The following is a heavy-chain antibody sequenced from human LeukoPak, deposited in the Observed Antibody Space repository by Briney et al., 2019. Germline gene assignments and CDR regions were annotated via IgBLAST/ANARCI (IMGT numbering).Heavy chain of an antibody. Sequence: PSETLSLTCTVSGCSINSGYYWGWIRQPPGKGLGWIGAVSHSGTTYYNPSLKSRVTISIDASKNQFSLKLSSVTAADTAVYFCARTPYGANSCADYWGQGSLVTVSS. J-gene: IGHJ4*02. CDR3: ARTPYGANSCADY. V-gene: IGHV4-38-2*02. CDR2: VSHSGTT. D-gene: IGHD4-23*01. CDR1: GCSINSGYY.